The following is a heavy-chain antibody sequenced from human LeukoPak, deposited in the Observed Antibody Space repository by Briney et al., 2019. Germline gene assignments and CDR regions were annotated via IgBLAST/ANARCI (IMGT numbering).Heavy chain of an antibody. CDR2: IYSGGST. J-gene: IGHJ4*02. D-gene: IGHD3-3*01. Sequence: PGGSLRLSCAASGFTVSSNYMSWVRQAPGKGLEWVSVIYSGGSTYYADSVKGRFTISRDNSKNTLYLQMNSLRAEDTAVYYCAGDSRILRPFGVVLYYFDYWGQGTLVTVSS. V-gene: IGHV3-66*02. CDR3: AGDSRILRPFGVVLYYFDY. CDR1: GFTVSSNY.